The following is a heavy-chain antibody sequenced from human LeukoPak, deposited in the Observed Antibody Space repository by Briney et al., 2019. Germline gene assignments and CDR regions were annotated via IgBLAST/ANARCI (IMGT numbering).Heavy chain of an antibody. Sequence: ASVKFSCKASGYTFTDYDISWVRQAPGQGLEWMGWISAYNGKTNYVKKFRGRVTMTTDRSTSTAYMELRSLRSDDTAVYYCATITWLQQLGFDYWGQGTLVTVSS. CDR2: ISAYNGKT. CDR1: GYTFTDYD. J-gene: IGHJ4*02. D-gene: IGHD6-13*01. V-gene: IGHV1-18*01. CDR3: ATITWLQQLGFDY.